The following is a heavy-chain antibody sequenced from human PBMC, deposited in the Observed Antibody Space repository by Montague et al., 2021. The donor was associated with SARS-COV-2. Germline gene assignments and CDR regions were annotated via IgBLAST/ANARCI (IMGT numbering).Heavy chain of an antibody. CDR3: ARGDNYTSGWHPSGVLDY. CDR1: GGSISNYY. J-gene: IGHJ4*02. Sequence: SETLPLTCTVSGGSISNYYWSWTRQSPGRGLEWIGYVYFTGKTNYNPSLKSRVTISVDTSKNQFSLRLTSVIAADSAVYYCARGDNYTSGWHPSGVLDYWGQGAPGIVSS. D-gene: IGHD6-19*01. V-gene: IGHV4-59*13. CDR2: VYFTGKT.